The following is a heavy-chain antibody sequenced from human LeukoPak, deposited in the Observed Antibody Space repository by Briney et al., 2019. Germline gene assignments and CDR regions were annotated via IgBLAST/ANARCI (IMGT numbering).Heavy chain of an antibody. D-gene: IGHD3-22*01. CDR2: FDPEDGET. Sequence: ASVKVSCKVSGYTLTELSMHWVRQAPGKGLGWMGGFDPEDGETIYAQKFRGRVTMTEDTSTDTAYMELSSLRSEDTAVYYCATSSGYQLGAFDIWGQGTMVTVSS. V-gene: IGHV1-24*01. CDR1: GYTLTELS. J-gene: IGHJ3*02. CDR3: ATSSGYQLGAFDI.